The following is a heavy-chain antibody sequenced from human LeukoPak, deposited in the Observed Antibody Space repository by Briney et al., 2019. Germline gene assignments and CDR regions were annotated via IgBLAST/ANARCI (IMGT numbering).Heavy chain of an antibody. V-gene: IGHV3-23*01. CDR1: GLTFSSYP. CDR2: ISGSGDTS. CDR3: AKDFRGNRYFFDY. J-gene: IGHJ4*02. Sequence: PGGSLRLSCAASGLTFSSYPVIWVRQAPGKGLEWFSAISGSGDTSFSADSLKGRFTISRDNSKNTLYLQMNSLSAEDTAVYYCAKDFRGNRYFFDYWGQGTLVTVSS. D-gene: IGHD4-23*01.